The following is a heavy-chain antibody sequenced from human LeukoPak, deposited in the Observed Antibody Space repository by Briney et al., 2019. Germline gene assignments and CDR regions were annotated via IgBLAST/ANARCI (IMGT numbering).Heavy chain of an antibody. V-gene: IGHV3-30*18. Sequence: GGSLRLSCAASGFIFNSYGMHWVRQAPGKGLEWVALISYDGNNKYYADSVKGRFTISRDNSKNTLYLQMNSLRAEDTAVYYCAKDPSLRVSLPVWGQGTLVTVSS. CDR2: ISYDGNNK. CDR1: GFIFNSYG. J-gene: IGHJ4*02. D-gene: IGHD3-3*01. CDR3: AKDPSLRVSLPV.